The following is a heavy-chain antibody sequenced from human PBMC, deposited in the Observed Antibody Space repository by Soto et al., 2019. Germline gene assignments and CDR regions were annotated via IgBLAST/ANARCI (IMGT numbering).Heavy chain of an antibody. V-gene: IGHV1-8*01. D-gene: IGHD5-18*01. CDR2: MNPNSGNT. J-gene: IGHJ6*02. CDR1: GYTFTSYD. Sequence: ASVKVSCKASGYTFTSYDINWVRQATGQGLEWMGWMNPNSGNTGYAQKFQGRVTMTRNTSISTAYMELSSLRSEDTAVYYCARKGYSYGYYYSYGMDVSRQGTTVTVSS. CDR3: ARKGYSYGYYYSYGMDV.